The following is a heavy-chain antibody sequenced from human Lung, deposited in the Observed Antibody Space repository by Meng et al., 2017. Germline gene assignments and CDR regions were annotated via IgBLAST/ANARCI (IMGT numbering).Heavy chain of an antibody. J-gene: IGHJ4*02. CDR2: IYHSGGT. CDR1: GGPISSSNW. V-gene: IGHV4-4*02. CDR3: ARGLGEAVVPRTMFDY. Sequence: PGLVKPSGTLSLTCGFAGGPISSSNWCSWVRQPPGKGLEWIGEIYHSGGTKYNPSLKSRVTISVDKSKNQFSLKLSSVTAADTAVYYCARGLGEAVVPRTMFDYWGQGTLVTVSS. D-gene: IGHD2-2*01.